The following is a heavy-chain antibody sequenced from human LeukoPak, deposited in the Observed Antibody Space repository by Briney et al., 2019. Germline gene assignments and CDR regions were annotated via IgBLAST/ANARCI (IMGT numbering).Heavy chain of an antibody. CDR1: GFTFSSYW. V-gene: IGHV3-7*01. J-gene: IGHJ6*02. CDR2: IKQDGSEK. CDR3: AREDYYYGMDV. Sequence: PGGSLRLSCAASGFTFSSYWMSWVRQAPGKGLEWVANIKQDGSEKYYVDSVKGRFTISRDNAKNSPYLQMNSLRAEGTAVYYCAREDYYYGMDVWGQGTTVTVSS.